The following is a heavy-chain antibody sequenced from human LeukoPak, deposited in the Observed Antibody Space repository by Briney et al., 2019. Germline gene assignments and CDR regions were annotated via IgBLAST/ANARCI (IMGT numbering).Heavy chain of an antibody. J-gene: IGHJ4*02. V-gene: IGHV5-10-1*01. CDR3: ARPSVDGSGSYPY. CDR2: IDPSDSYT. Sequence: GESLRISCKSSGYSFTSYWISWVRQMPGKGLEWMGRIDPSDSYTNYSPSFQGHVTISADKSISTAYLQWRRLKASDTAMFYCARPSVDGSGSYPYWGQGTLVTVSS. D-gene: IGHD3-10*01. CDR1: GYSFTSYW.